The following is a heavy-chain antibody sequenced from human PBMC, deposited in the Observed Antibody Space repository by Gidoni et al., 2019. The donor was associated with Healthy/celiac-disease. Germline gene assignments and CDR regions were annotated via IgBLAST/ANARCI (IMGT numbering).Heavy chain of an antibody. CDR2: NNAGNGNT. V-gene: IGHV1-3*01. CDR1: GSTFTSYA. J-gene: IGHJ5*02. Sequence: QVQLAHARAEVKKRWTSVKGSCTASGSTFTSYAMHCVRQDPGHRLEWMGWNNAGNGNTKYAQKFQGIVTITRDPSASTAYMELSSLRSEDTAVYYCARASRLGLVISNWFDPWGQGTLVTVSS. CDR3: ARASRLGLVISNWFDP. D-gene: IGHD3-9*01.